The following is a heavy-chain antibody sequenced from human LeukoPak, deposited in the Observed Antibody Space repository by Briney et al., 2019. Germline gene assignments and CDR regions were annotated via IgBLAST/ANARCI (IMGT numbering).Heavy chain of an antibody. V-gene: IGHV4-34*01. CDR1: GGSFSGYY. J-gene: IGHJ4*02. CDR3: ARDIAVAGNQKLFDY. CDR2: INHSGST. D-gene: IGHD6-19*01. Sequence: SETLSHTCAVYGGSFSGYYWSWIRQPPGKGLEWIGEINHSGSTNYNPSLKSRVTISVDTSKNQFSLKLSSVTAADTAVYYCARDIAVAGNQKLFDYWGQGTLVTVSS.